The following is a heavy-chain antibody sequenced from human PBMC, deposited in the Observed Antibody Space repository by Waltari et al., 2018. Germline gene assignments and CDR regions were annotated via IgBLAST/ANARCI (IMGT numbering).Heavy chain of an antibody. CDR2: IKTQSDGGGAT. D-gene: IGHD3-16*02. J-gene: IGHJ4*02. CDR3: TTDQGDSYTFYSFDY. V-gene: IGHV3-15*01. Sequence: VRLVESGGGVVQPGRSLRLSCAASGFTFSRYGMHWVRQAPGKGLEWIARIKTQSDGGGATYYAAPVTGRFTVSRDDSKNMLYLQMSSLKTEDTAMYYCTTDQGDSYTFYSFDYWGQGTLVTVSS. CDR1: GFTFSRYG.